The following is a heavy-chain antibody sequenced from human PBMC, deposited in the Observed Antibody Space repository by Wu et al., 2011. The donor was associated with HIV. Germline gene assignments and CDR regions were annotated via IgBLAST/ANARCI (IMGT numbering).Heavy chain of an antibody. CDR3: ARDFGGDEEY. V-gene: IGHV1-18*01. J-gene: IGHJ4*02. Sequence: SGYTFTSYGISWVRQAPGQGLEWMGWISVYNGDTNYPQKLQGRVTMTTDTSTSTAYMELRSLRSEDTAVYYCARDFGGDEEYWGQGTLVTVSS. D-gene: IGHD2-21*01. CDR1: GYTFTSYG. CDR2: ISVYNGDT.